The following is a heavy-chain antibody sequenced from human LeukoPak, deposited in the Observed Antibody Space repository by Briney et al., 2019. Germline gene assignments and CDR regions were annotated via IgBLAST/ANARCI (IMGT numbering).Heavy chain of an antibody. J-gene: IGHJ4*02. Sequence: SETLSLTCTVSGGSISSYYWSWIRQPPGKGLEWIGYIYYSGSTNYNPSLKSRVTISVDTSKNQFSLKLSSVTAADTAVYYCARLNCSSTSCTNPYYFDYWGQGTLVTVSS. CDR3: ARLNCSSTSCTNPYYFDY. CDR1: GGSISSYY. V-gene: IGHV4-59*08. CDR2: IYYSGST. D-gene: IGHD2-2*01.